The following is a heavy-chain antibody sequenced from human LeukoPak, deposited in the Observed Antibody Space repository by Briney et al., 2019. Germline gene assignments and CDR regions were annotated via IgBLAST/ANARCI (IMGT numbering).Heavy chain of an antibody. V-gene: IGHV3-43*01. J-gene: IGHJ6*03. CDR1: GFTFDDYT. CDR3: AKDGRGVAGAGYYNYYMDV. D-gene: IGHD6-19*01. CDR2: ISCDGGST. Sequence: GGSLRLSCAASGFTFDDYTMHWVRQAPGKGLEWVSLISCDGGSTYYADSVKGRFTISRDNSKNSLYLQMNSLRTEDTALYYCAKDGRGVAGAGYYNYYMDVWGKGTTATVS.